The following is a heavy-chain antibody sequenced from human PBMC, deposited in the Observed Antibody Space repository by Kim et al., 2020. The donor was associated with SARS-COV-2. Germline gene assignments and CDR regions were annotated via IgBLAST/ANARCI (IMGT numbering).Heavy chain of an antibody. CDR2: IKQDGSEK. Sequence: GGSLRLSCAASGFTFSSYWMSWVRQAPGKGLEWVANIKQDGSEKYYVDSVKGRFTISRDNAKNSLYLQMNSLRAEDTAVYYCARERNYYYDSSGFGLSFDYWGQGTLVTVSS. J-gene: IGHJ4*02. V-gene: IGHV3-7*03. D-gene: IGHD3-22*01. CDR3: ARERNYYYDSSGFGLSFDY. CDR1: GFTFSSYW.